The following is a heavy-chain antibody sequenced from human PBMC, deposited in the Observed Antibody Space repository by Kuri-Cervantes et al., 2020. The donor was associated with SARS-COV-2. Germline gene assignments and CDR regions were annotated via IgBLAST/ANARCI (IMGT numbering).Heavy chain of an antibody. CDR2: IKSKTDGGTT. Sequence: GESLKISCAASGFTFSNAWMNWVRQAPGKGLEWVGRIKSKTDGGTTDYAAPVKGRFTISRDDSKDTLYMQMNSLKTEDTAVYYCTTGYVATVTGYYYYGMDVWGQGTTVTVSS. CDR3: TTGYVATVTGYYYYGMDV. J-gene: IGHJ6*02. CDR1: GFTFSNAW. V-gene: IGHV3-15*07. D-gene: IGHD4-11*01.